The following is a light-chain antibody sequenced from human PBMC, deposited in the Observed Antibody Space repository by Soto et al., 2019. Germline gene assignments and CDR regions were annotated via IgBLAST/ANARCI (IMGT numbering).Light chain of an antibody. CDR2: GNS. CDR1: SSNIGAGYD. J-gene: IGLJ2*01. CDR3: QSYDISLSDSVV. Sequence: QSVLTQPPSVSGAPGQRVTISCTGSSSNIGAGYDVHWYQQLPGTAPKFLIYGNSNRPSGVPDRFSGSKSGTSASLAITGLQAEDEADYYCQSYDISLSDSVVFGVGTKLTVL. V-gene: IGLV1-40*01.